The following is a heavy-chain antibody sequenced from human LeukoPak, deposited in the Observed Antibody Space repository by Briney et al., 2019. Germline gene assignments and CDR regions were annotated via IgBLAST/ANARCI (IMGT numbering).Heavy chain of an antibody. J-gene: IGHJ3*02. CDR3: ARHPGGLKDPFDI. Sequence: PGGSLRLSCAASGFTFSSCSMNWVRQAPGKGLEWVSYISSGSNTVYYADSVKGRFTISRDNAKNSLYLQMNSLRDEDTAVFYCARHPGGLKDPFDIWGQGTMVTVSS. D-gene: IGHD6-19*01. V-gene: IGHV3-48*02. CDR2: ISSGSNTV. CDR1: GFTFSSCS.